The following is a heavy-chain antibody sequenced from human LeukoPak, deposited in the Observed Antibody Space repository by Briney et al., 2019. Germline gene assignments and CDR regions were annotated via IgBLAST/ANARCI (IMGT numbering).Heavy chain of an antibody. J-gene: IGHJ5*02. CDR1: GVTLSNAW. Sequence: GGSLGLSCEASGVTLSNAWISWVRQAPGKGLEWVGLIRSKTDGGTTDYAAPVQGRFIISRDDSKNTLYLQMNSLKTEDTGVYYCTTLFRLDPWGQGTLVTVSS. V-gene: IGHV3-15*01. D-gene: IGHD2-21*01. CDR2: IRSKTDGGTT. CDR3: TTLFRLDP.